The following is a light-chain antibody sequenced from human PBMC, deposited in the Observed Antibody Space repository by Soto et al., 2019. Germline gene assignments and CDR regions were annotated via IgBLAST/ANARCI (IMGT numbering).Light chain of an antibody. CDR2: DVS. CDR3: SSYTSSSFPYV. CDR1: SSDGGGYNY. Sequence: QSALTQPASVSGSPGQSITISCTGTSSDGGGYNYVSWYQQHPGKAPKLMIYDVSNRPSGVSNRFSGSKSGNTASLTISGLQAEDEADYYCSSYTSSSFPYVFGTGTKVTVL. J-gene: IGLJ1*01. V-gene: IGLV2-14*01.